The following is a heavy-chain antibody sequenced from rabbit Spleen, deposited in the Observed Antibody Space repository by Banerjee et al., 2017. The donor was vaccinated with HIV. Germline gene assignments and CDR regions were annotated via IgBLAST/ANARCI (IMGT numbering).Heavy chain of an antibody. D-gene: IGHD4-1*01. CDR3: ARDLDGVIGWNFGW. CDR2: IITGSSGST. J-gene: IGHJ4*01. CDR1: GFDFSSNA. Sequence: QSLEESGGDLVKPGASLTLTCTASGFDFSSNAMYWVRQAPGKGLEWIGCIITGSSGSTYYASWAKGRFTISKTSSTTVTLQMTSLTIADTATYFCARDLDGVIGWNFGWWGQGTLVTV. V-gene: IGHV1S40*01.